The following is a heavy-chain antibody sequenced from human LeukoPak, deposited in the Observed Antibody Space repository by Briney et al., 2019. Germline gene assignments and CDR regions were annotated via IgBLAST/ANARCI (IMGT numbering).Heavy chain of an antibody. CDR1: GYTFTSYA. V-gene: IGHV1-3*01. J-gene: IGHJ4*02. CDR3: ASDGVAGIAAAGMLDY. D-gene: IGHD6-13*01. CDR2: INAGNGNT. Sequence: GASVKLSCKASGYTFTSYAMHWVRQAPGQRLEWMGWINAGNGNTKYSQKFQGRVTITRDTSASTAYMELSSLRSEDTAVYYCASDGVAGIAAAGMLDYWGQGTLVTVSS.